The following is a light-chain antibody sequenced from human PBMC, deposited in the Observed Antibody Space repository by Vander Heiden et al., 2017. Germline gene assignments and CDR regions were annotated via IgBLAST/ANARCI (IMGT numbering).Light chain of an antibody. Sequence: SNDLTQPPAVSVALGQTATISCGGNNIGSKFVHWYQLRPGQAPVLVISRDSVRPSGIPERFSGSDSGNTATLTISRAQAGDEAVYYCQVWDTNTVLFGGGTKLTVL. V-gene: IGLV3-9*01. CDR3: QVWDTNTVL. CDR2: RDS. J-gene: IGLJ2*01. CDR1: NIGSKF.